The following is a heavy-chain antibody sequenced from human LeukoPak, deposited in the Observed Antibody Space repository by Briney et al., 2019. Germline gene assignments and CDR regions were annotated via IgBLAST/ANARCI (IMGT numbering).Heavy chain of an antibody. J-gene: IGHJ4*02. CDR2: IYYSGTT. Sequence: PSETLSLTCSVSGGSISSGAYYWSWIRQHPGKGLEWIGYIYYSGTTYYNPSLKNRVTISADTSKNHFSLKLNSVTAADTAVYYCARDYGDYGIDYWGQGTLVTVSS. D-gene: IGHD4-17*01. CDR1: GGSISSGAYY. CDR3: ARDYGDYGIDY. V-gene: IGHV4-31*03.